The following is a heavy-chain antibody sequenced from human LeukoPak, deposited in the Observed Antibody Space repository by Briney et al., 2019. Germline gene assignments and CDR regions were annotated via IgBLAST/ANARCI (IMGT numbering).Heavy chain of an antibody. J-gene: IGHJ4*01. CDR3: ARLSIAEAGHYYFDF. V-gene: IGHV4-39*01. CDR1: GGSISSSSYY. D-gene: IGHD6-13*01. CDR2: IYYSGST. Sequence: SETLSLTCTVSGGSISSSSYYWGWIRQPPGKGLEWIGSIYYSGSTYYNPSLKSRITISVNTAKNQFSLKLSSVTAADTALYYCARLSIAEAGHYYFDFWGQGTLVTVSS.